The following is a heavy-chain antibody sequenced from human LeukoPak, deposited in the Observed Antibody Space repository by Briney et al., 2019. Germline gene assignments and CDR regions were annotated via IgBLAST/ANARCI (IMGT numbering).Heavy chain of an antibody. CDR2: IHPGDSDT. CDR1: GYNFTNYW. D-gene: IGHD2-2*01. V-gene: IGHV5-51*01. CDR3: ARHGLRCGSSTRCYQDAFDI. Sequence: GESLKISCKDSGYNFTNYWIGWVRQMPGKGLEWMGFIHPGDSDTRYSPSFQGQVTVSADKSISTTYLQWSSLKASDTAMYFCARHGLRCGSSTRCYQDAFDIWGQGTMVTVSS. J-gene: IGHJ3*02.